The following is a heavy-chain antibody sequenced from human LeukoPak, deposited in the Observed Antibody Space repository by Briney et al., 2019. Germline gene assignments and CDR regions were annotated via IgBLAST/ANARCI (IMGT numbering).Heavy chain of an antibody. CDR1: SGSIFSSNW. D-gene: IGHD2-2*01. CDR2: IFHSGST. V-gene: IGHV4-4*02. J-gene: IGHJ4*02. Sequence: SETLSLTCAVSSGSIFSSNWWSWVRQPPGKGLEWIGQIFHSGSTSYSPSLKSRVTISMDKSKNQFSLRLTSVTAADTAVYYCARSPTKRVPEDYWGQGTLVTVSS. CDR3: ARSPTKRVPEDY.